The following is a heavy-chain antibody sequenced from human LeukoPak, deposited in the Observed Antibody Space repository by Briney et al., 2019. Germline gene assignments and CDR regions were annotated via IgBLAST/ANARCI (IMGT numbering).Heavy chain of an antibody. CDR2: IRYDGSNE. CDR1: GFTFSSYG. Sequence: GGSLRLSCAASGFTFSSYGMHWVRQAPGKGLEWVAFIRYDGSNEYYADSVKGRFTISRDNSKNTLYLQMNSLRAEDTAVYYCAKDRIAARHIIDYWGQGTLVTVSS. V-gene: IGHV3-30*02. D-gene: IGHD6-6*01. CDR3: AKDRIAARHIIDY. J-gene: IGHJ4*02.